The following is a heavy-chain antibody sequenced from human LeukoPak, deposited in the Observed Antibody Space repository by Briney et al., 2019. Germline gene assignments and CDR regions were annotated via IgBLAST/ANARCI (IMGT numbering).Heavy chain of an antibody. V-gene: IGHV4-38-2*02. CDR1: GYSISTGYY. CDR3: ARDG. CDR2: VFQSGST. J-gene: IGHJ4*02. Sequence: PSETLSLTCTVSGYSISTGYYWGWIRQTPGKGLEWIASVFQSGSTYYNPSLESRVSMSVDMSKSQFSLKLKSVTAADTAVYYCARDGWGQGTLVTVSS.